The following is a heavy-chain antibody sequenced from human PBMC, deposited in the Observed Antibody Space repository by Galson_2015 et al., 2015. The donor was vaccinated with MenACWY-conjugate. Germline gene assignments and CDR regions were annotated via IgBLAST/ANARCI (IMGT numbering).Heavy chain of an antibody. Sequence: TLSLTCSVSGASLSSGGYYWSWIRQHPGKGLEWIGHIHYSGRNYCNPSLQSRFSMSVDTSKNQFSLTLTSVTAADTAVYYCARDGYCGGDCFSTDRAYYYYMDVWGRGTTVTVYS. CDR1: GASLSSGGYY. CDR2: IHYSGRN. D-gene: IGHD2-21*01. V-gene: IGHV4-31*03. CDR3: ARDGYCGGDCFSTDRAYYYYMDV. J-gene: IGHJ6*03.